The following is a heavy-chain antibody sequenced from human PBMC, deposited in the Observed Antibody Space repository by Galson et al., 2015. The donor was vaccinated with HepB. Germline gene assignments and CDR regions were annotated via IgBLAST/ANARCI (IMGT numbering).Heavy chain of an antibody. V-gene: IGHV3-23*01. CDR2: IGGSGVNT. J-gene: IGHJ6*02. CDR1: GFTFKNYA. Sequence: SLRLSCAASGFTFKNYAMSWVRQAPGKGLEWVSVIGGSGVNTYYSDSVKGRFTISRDNSKNRMYLQMNSLRSEDTALYYCAKSDAVSFEEGALHVWGQGTTVTVSS. D-gene: IGHD3-10*01. CDR3: AKSDAVSFEEGALHV.